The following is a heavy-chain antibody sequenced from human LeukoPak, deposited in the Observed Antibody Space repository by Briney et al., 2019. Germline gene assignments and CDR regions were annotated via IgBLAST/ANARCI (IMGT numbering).Heavy chain of an antibody. D-gene: IGHD3-10*01. V-gene: IGHV3-21*01. CDR1: GFTFSSYS. CDR2: ISSSSSYI. Sequence: PGGSLRLSCAASGFTFSSYSMNWVRQAPGKGLEWVSSISSSSSYIYYADSVKGRFTISRDNAKNSLYLQMNSLRAEDTAVYYCASSDGTYYYAFDIWGQGTMVTVSS. J-gene: IGHJ3*02. CDR3: ASSDGTYYYAFDI.